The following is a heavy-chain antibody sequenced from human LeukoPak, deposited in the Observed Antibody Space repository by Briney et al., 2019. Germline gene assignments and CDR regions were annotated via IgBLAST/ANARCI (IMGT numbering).Heavy chain of an antibody. CDR1: GFTFSSYW. J-gene: IGHJ4*02. D-gene: IGHD1-26*01. CDR3: ATVTVGALYGY. Sequence: GGSLRLSCAASGFTFSSYWMHWVRQAPGEGLVWVSRINNDGSRPTYADSVKGRFTVSRDNAKNTLYLQMNSLRVEDTAVSYCATVTVGALYGYWGQGTLVTVSS. CDR2: INNDGSRP. V-gene: IGHV3-74*01.